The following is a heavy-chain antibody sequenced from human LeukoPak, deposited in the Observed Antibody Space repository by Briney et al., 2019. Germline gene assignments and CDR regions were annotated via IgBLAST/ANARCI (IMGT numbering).Heavy chain of an antibody. Sequence: ASVRVSCKTSGYTFTSDGISWVRQAPGQGLEWMGWIGTYKGNTNYAQMFQGRVTMTTDTSTSTAYMELKNLRSDDTAVYYCARTPGMVVVKTFYCMDVWGQGTTVTVSS. V-gene: IGHV1-18*01. CDR1: GYTFTSDG. CDR3: ARTPGMVVVKTFYCMDV. CDR2: IGTYKGNT. J-gene: IGHJ6*02. D-gene: IGHD3-22*01.